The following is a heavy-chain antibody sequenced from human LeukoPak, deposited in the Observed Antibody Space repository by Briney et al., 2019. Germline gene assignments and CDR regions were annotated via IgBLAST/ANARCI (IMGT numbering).Heavy chain of an antibody. J-gene: IGHJ4*02. CDR2: IYWDDDK. CDR1: GFSLSTSGVG. Sequence: SGPTLVKPTQTLTLTCTFSGFSLSTSGVGVGWIRQPPGKALEWLAVIYWDDDKRYSPSLESRLTITKDTSNKQVVLTMTNMDPVDTGTYYCGHRGRDSSGYYYFDYWGQGTLVTVSS. V-gene: IGHV2-5*02. D-gene: IGHD3-22*01. CDR3: GHRGRDSSGYYYFDY.